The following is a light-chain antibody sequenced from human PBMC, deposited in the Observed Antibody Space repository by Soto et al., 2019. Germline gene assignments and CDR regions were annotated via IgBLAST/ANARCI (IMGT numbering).Light chain of an antibody. CDR2: DAS. CDR3: QQFNDYPVT. CDR1: QVIGSA. V-gene: IGKV1D-13*01. Sequence: AIQLTQSPSSLSASVGDRVTITCRASQVIGSALAWYHQKPGKPPKLLIYDASRLESGVPSRFSGSGSGTDFTLTISSLQTEDFTTFYCQQFNDYPVTFGPGTRVDIK. J-gene: IGKJ3*01.